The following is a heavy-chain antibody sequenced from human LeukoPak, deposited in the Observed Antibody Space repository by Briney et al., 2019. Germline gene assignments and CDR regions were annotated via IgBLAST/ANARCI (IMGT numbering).Heavy chain of an antibody. CDR3: ARLRLYCSSTSCHDAFDI. J-gene: IGHJ3*02. D-gene: IGHD2-2*01. Sequence: GGSLRLSCAASGFTFSSYGMHWVCQAPGKGLEWVAFIRYDGSNKYYADSVKGRFTISRDNSKNTLYLQMNSLRAEDTAVYYCARLRLYCSSTSCHDAFDIWGQGTMVTVSS. CDR1: GFTFSSYG. V-gene: IGHV3-30*02. CDR2: IRYDGSNK.